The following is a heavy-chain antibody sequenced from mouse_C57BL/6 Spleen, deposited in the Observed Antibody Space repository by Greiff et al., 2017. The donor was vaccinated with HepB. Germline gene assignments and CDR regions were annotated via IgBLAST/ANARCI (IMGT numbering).Heavy chain of an antibody. V-gene: IGHV1-22*01. CDR2: INPNNGGT. D-gene: IGHD1-1*01. Sequence: EVQLQQSGPELVKPGASVKMSCKASGYTFTDYNMHWVKQSHGKSREWIGYINPNNGGTSYNQKFKGKATLTVNKSSSTAYMELRSLTSEDSAVYYCARGGQFNYGRYYYAMDYWGQGTSVTVSS. CDR3: ARGGQFNYGRYYYAMDY. CDR1: GYTFTDYN. J-gene: IGHJ4*01.